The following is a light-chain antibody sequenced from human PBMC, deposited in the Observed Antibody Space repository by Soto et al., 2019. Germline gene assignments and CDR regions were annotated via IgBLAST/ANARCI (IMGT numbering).Light chain of an antibody. Sequence: DLQMTQSPSSLSASGGDRFTITFRASHNINIHLNLFQQRPGKAPNLLISAASSLQSGVPSRFSGSGSGTDFTLTISSLQPEDFATYYCQQAYITPVTFGQGTRLEIK. CDR3: QQAYITPVT. J-gene: IGKJ5*01. V-gene: IGKV1-39*01. CDR1: HNINIH. CDR2: AAS.